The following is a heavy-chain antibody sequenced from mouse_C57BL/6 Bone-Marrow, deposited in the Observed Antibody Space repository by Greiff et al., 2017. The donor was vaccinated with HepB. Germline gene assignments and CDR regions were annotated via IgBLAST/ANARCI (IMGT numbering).Heavy chain of an antibody. CDR2: ISSGGDYI. J-gene: IGHJ1*03. CDR3: TREGDGSSYYWYFDV. Sequence: EVQVVESGEGLVKPGGSLKLSCAASGFTFSSYAMSWVRQTPEKRLEWVAYISSGGDYIYYADTVKGRFTISRDNARNTLYLQMSSLKSEDTAMYYCTREGDGSSYYWYFDVWGTGTTVTVSS. D-gene: IGHD1-1*01. V-gene: IGHV5-9-1*02. CDR1: GFTFSSYA.